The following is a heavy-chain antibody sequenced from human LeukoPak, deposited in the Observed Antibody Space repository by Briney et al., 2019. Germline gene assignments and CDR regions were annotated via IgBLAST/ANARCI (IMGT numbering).Heavy chain of an antibody. J-gene: IGHJ6*03. CDR2: IYYSGST. CDR1: GGSISSYY. D-gene: IGHD3-10*01. Sequence: PSETLSLTCTVSGGSISSYYWSWIRQPPGKGLEWIGYIYYSGSTNYNPSLKSRVTISVDTSKNQFSLKLSSVTAADTAVYYCARVRGRRYYYGSGSDYYYMDVWGKGTTVTVSS. CDR3: ARVRGRRYYYGSGSDYYYMDV. V-gene: IGHV4-59*01.